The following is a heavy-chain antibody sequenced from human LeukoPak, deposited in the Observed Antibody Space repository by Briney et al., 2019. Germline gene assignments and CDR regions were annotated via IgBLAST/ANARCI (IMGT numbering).Heavy chain of an antibody. CDR1: GDSISSNNYY. CDR3: ARAYYLGEFDY. J-gene: IGHJ4*02. CDR2: VYSAGST. D-gene: IGHD3-16*01. V-gene: IGHV4-39*07. Sequence: SETLSLTCAVSGDSISSNNYYWGWIRQPPGEGLNWIGSVYSAGSTYYNPSLKSRITISLDTSKNQFSLKLNSVTAADTAVYYCARAYYLGEFDYWGQGTLVTVSS.